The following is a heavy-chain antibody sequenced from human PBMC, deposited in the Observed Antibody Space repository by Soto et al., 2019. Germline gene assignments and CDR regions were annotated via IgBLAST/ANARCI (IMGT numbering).Heavy chain of an antibody. V-gene: IGHV3-13*01. Sequence: GGSLRLSCAASGFTFNNYDMHWVRQATGKGLEWVAVIGAAGDTHYPGPVKGRFTISRENGKNSVYLQMNSLRAGDTAIYYCARDSGYDLTQPGMDVWGQGTTVTVSS. J-gene: IGHJ6*02. CDR1: GFTFNNYD. CDR3: ARDSGYDLTQPGMDV. D-gene: IGHD5-12*01. CDR2: IGAAGDT.